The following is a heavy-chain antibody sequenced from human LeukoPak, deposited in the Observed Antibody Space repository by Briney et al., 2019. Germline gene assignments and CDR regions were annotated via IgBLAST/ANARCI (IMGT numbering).Heavy chain of an antibody. D-gene: IGHD3-9*01. Sequence: GASVKVSCKASGGTFSSYAISWVRQAPGQGLEWMGWMNPNSGNTGYAQKFQGRVTMTRNTSISTAYMELSSLRSEDTAVYYCARGGDRHYDILTGYPLYYYYGMDVWGQGTTVTVSS. CDR1: GGTFSSYA. V-gene: IGHV1-8*02. CDR2: MNPNSGNT. J-gene: IGHJ6*02. CDR3: ARGGDRHYDILTGYPLYYYYGMDV.